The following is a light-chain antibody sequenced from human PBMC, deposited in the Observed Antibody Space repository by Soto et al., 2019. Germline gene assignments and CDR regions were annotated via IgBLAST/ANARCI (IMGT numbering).Light chain of an antibody. CDR3: QTWGTAFSVV. V-gene: IGLV4-69*01. CDR1: SGHSNYA. CDR2: VNSDGSH. Sequence: QSVLTQSPSASASLGASVKLTCTLSSGHSNYAIAWHQQQPEKGPRYLMKVNSDGSHNKGDGIPDRFSGLSSGAERYLTISSLQSEDEADYYCQTWGTAFSVVFGGGTKLTVL. J-gene: IGLJ2*01.